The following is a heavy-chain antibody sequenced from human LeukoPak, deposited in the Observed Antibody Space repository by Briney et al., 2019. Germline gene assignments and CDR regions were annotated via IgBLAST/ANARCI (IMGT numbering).Heavy chain of an antibody. Sequence: GASVKVSCKASGYTFTSYYMHWVRQAPGQGLEWMGIINPSGGSTSYAQKFQGRVTMTRDTSTSTAYMELRSLRSDDTAVYYCARRWSGWYFSGTFDYWGQGTLVTVSS. CDR3: ARRWSGWYFSGTFDY. CDR2: INPSGGST. V-gene: IGHV1-46*01. D-gene: IGHD6-19*01. J-gene: IGHJ4*02. CDR1: GYTFTSYY.